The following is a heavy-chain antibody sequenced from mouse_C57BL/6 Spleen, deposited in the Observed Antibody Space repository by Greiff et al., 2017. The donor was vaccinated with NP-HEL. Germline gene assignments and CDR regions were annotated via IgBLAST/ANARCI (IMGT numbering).Heavy chain of an antibody. V-gene: IGHV1-64*01. CDR3: AISLTTVVTPTGTGFDY. Sequence: QVQLQQPGAELVKPGASVKLSCKASGYTFTSYWMHWVKQRPGQGLEWIGMIHPNSGSTNYNEKFKSKATLTVDKSSSTAYLKISSLTSADSAVYDCAISLTTVVTPTGTGFDYWGQCTTLSVSS. CDR1: GYTFTSYW. D-gene: IGHD1-1*01. CDR2: IHPNSGST. J-gene: IGHJ2*01.